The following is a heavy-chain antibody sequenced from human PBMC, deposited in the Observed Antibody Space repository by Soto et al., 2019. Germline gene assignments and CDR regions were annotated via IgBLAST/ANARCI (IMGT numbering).Heavy chain of an antibody. Sequence: XESLKISWECSGDRFTNYWVSLVLQMPGKGLEWMGRIVPSDSYTNYSPSFQGHVTISADKSISTAYLQWSSLKASDTAMYHCARHMAAAGPDPWGQGTLVTVSS. D-gene: IGHD6-13*01. CDR1: GDRFTNYW. V-gene: IGHV5-10-1*01. CDR3: ARHMAAAGPDP. CDR2: IVPSDSYT. J-gene: IGHJ5*02.